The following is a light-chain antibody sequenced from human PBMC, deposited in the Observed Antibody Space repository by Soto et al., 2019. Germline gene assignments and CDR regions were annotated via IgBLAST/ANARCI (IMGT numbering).Light chain of an antibody. V-gene: IGKV1-5*01. J-gene: IGKJ1*01. CDR1: QSISSS. CDR2: DAS. Sequence: DIQMTQTPSTLSAFVGDRVTITCRASQSISSSLAWYQQKPGKAPKLLIYDASNLESGVPSIFSGSGSGTEFTLTISSLPPDDFATYYCQQYSTYSTFGQGTKVDI. CDR3: QQYSTYST.